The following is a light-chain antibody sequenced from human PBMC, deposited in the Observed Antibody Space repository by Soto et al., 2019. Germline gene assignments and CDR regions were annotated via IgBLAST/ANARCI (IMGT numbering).Light chain of an antibody. CDR2: RAS. CDR3: QQYNSYSGT. Sequence: DIQMTQSPSTLSASVGDRVTITCRASQRIINWLAWYQQKPGKAPKLLIYRASTLESGVPSRFSGSGSGTEFTLTISSLQPDDFATYFGQQYNSYSGTFGPGTKVDIK. V-gene: IGKV1-5*03. J-gene: IGKJ3*01. CDR1: QRIINW.